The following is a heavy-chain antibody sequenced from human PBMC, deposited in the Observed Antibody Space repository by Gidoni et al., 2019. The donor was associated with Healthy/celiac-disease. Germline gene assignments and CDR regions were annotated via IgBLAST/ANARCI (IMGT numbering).Heavy chain of an antibody. Sequence: RVTITADESTSTTYMQLSSLRSEDTAVYYCARDEAAHFDYWGQGTLVTVSS. V-gene: IGHV1-69*01. CDR3: ARDEAAHFDY. J-gene: IGHJ4*02.